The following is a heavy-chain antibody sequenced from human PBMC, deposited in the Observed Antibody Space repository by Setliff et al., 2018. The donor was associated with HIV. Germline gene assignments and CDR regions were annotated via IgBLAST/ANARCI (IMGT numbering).Heavy chain of an antibody. CDR3: SRVHSPLYYDILTGYLDY. D-gene: IGHD3-9*01. CDR2: INSNTYGGTT. CDR1: GFTFGDYA. Sequence: GGSLRLSCTASGFTFGDYAMTWVRQAPGKGLEWVGFINSNTYGGTTDYAAAVKGRFTISRDDSKSSAYLLMNSLKTEDTAVYYCSRVHSPLYYDILTGYLDYWGQGTLVTVSS. J-gene: IGHJ4*02. V-gene: IGHV3-49*04.